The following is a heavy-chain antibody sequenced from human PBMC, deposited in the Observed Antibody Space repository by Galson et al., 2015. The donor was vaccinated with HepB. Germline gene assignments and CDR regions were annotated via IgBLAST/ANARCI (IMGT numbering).Heavy chain of an antibody. D-gene: IGHD3-22*01. CDR2: ISGSGVST. J-gene: IGHJ5*02. Sequence: SLRLSCAASGFTFGSYAMSWVRQAPGKGLEWVSSISGSGVSTHYADSVKGRFTFSRDNSKNTLYLQMNSLRAEDTAIYYCARGGLYNYFDPWGQGTLVTVSS. CDR3: ARGGLYNYFDP. V-gene: IGHV3-23*01. CDR1: GFTFGSYA.